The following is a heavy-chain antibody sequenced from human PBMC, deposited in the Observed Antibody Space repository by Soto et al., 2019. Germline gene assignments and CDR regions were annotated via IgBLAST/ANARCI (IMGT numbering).Heavy chain of an antibody. CDR2: VSASGLNT. CDR1: GFTFSTYA. V-gene: IGHV3-23*01. D-gene: IGHD1-1*01. CDR3: ANDRPRRTSGSVFDY. J-gene: IGHJ4*02. Sequence: EVQLLESGGKLVQPGGSLTLSCAASGFTFSTYAMAWVRQAPGKGLEWVSGVSASGLNTDYADPVKGRFYISRDNSKNTVSLHMNSLRAEDTALYYCANDRPRRTSGSVFDYWGQGTPVTVSS.